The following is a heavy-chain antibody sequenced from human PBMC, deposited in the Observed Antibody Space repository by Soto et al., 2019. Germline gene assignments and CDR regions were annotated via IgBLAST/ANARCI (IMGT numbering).Heavy chain of an antibody. J-gene: IGHJ6*02. CDR1: GYTLTELS. CDR3: ATASGPLTYYYDSSGSYGMDV. CDR2: FDPEDGET. Sequence: GASVKVSCKVSGYTLTELSMHWVRPAPGKGLEWMGGFDPEDGETIYAQKFQGRVTMTEDTSTDTAYMELSSLRSEDTAVYYCATASGPLTYYYDSSGSYGMDVWGQGTTVTVSS. D-gene: IGHD3-22*01. V-gene: IGHV1-24*01.